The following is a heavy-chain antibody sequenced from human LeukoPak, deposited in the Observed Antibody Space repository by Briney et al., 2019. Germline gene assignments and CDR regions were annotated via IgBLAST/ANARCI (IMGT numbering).Heavy chain of an antibody. J-gene: IGHJ4*02. CDR1: GFTFTSYS. D-gene: IGHD1-26*01. Sequence: PGGSLRLSCAASGFTFTSYSMSWVRQAPGKGLEWVSFISTSSSDIYYADSVKGRFTISRDNAKNSVYLQMNSLRAEDTAVYSCASDPEFRSSAGLDYWGQGTLVTVSS. CDR3: ASDPEFRSSAGLDY. CDR2: ISTSSSDI. V-gene: IGHV3-21*04.